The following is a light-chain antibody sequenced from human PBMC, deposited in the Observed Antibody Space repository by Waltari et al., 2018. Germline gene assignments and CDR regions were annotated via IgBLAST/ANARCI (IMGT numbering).Light chain of an antibody. J-gene: IGLJ2*01. CDR3: DSRDSSGNHEV. CDR1: SLRRYH. CDR2: GQN. Sequence: SSELTQDPVVSVALGQTVRITCQGHSLRRYHPSWYQQKPGQAPVLVIYGQNNRPSGIADRFSGSTSGNTASLTITGAQAEDEADYYCDSRDSSGNHEVFGGGTKLTVL. V-gene: IGLV3-19*01.